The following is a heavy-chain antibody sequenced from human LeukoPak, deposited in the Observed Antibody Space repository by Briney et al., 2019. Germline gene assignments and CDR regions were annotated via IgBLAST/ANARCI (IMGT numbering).Heavy chain of an antibody. CDR1: GYTFTGYY. CDR3: ASQGRDYYDSSGYPFDY. CDR2: INPNSGGT. Sequence: ASVKVSCKASGYTFTGYYMHWVRQAPGQGLEWMGRINPNSGGTNYAQEFQGRVTMTRDTSISTAYMELGRLRSDDTAVYYCASQGRDYYDSSGYPFDYWGQGTLVTVSS. V-gene: IGHV1-2*06. J-gene: IGHJ4*02. D-gene: IGHD3-22*01.